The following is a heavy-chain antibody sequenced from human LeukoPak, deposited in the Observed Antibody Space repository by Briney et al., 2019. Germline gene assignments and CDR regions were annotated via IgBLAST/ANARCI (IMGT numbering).Heavy chain of an antibody. CDR3: ASQEDCSAGSCYTYDY. V-gene: IGHV1-69*04. Sequence: ASVKVSCKASGGTFSSYAISWVRQAPGQGLEWMGRIIPILGIANYAQKFQGRVTITADKSTSTAYMELSSLRSEDTAVYYCASQEDCSAGSCYTYDYWGQGTLVTVSS. CDR1: GGTFSSYA. D-gene: IGHD2-15*01. CDR2: IIPILGIA. J-gene: IGHJ4*02.